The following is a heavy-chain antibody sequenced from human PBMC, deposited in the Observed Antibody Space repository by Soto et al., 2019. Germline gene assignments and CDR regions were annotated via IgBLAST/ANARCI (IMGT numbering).Heavy chain of an antibody. D-gene: IGHD3-10*01. CDR3: ARDYGSGSYWDY. CDR1: GGSISSGGYY. Sequence: QVQLQESGPGLVKPSQTLSLTCTVSGGSISSGGYYWSWIRQHPGKGLEWIGYIYYSGSTYYNPSLKSRVSISGDRSNHQFSLKLSADTAADTAVYYCARDYGSGSYWDYWGQGTLVTVSS. J-gene: IGHJ4*02. V-gene: IGHV4-31*03. CDR2: IYYSGST.